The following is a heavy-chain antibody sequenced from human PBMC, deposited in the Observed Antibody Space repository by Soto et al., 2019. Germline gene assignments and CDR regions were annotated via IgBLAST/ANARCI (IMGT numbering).Heavy chain of an antibody. Sequence: QMQLVESGGGVVQPGRSLRLSCAASGFTFSSYAMHWVRQAPGKGLEWVAVISYDGSNKYYADSVKGRFTISRDNSKNTLYLQMNSLRAEDTAVYYCARDRVNYYDSPKGTGAFDIWGQGTMVTVSS. CDR1: GFTFSSYA. D-gene: IGHD3-22*01. CDR2: ISYDGSNK. V-gene: IGHV3-30-3*01. CDR3: ARDRVNYYDSPKGTGAFDI. J-gene: IGHJ3*02.